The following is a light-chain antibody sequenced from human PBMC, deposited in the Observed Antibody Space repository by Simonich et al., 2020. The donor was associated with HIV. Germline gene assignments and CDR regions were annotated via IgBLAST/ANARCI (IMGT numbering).Light chain of an antibody. CDR1: QSVRSN. CDR2: GAS. CDR3: QQYNYWPLFLT. J-gene: IGKJ4*01. Sequence: EIVMTQSPGTLSLSPGERATLSCRASQSVRSNLAWYQQKPGQSPRLLIYGASARATGIPARFSGSGSGTEFTLTISSLQSEDFAVYYCQQYNYWPLFLTFGGGTKVEIK. V-gene: IGKV3-15*01.